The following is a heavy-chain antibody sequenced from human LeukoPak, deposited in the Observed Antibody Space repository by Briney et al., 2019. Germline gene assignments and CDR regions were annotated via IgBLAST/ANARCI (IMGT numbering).Heavy chain of an antibody. CDR2: IYYSGST. V-gene: IGHV4-31*11. J-gene: IGHJ4*02. D-gene: IGHD3-9*01. CDR3: ARTRPQDTLTGYSQAFDY. CDR1: GGSFSGYY. Sequence: SETLSLTCAVYGGSFSGYYWSWIRQHPGKGLEWIGYIYYSGSTYYNPSLKSRVTISVDTSKNQFSLKLSSVTAADTAVYYCARTRPQDTLTGYSQAFDYWGQGTLVTVSS.